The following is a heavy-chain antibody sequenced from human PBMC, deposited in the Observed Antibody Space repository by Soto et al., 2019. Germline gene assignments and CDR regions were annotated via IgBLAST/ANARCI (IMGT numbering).Heavy chain of an antibody. CDR3: ARGPMGSGGYGMDV. CDR1: GYTCTSYD. J-gene: IGHJ6*02. V-gene: IGHV1-8*01. CDR2: MNPNSGNT. Sequence: QVQLVQSGAEVKKPGASVKVSCKASGYTCTSYDINWVRQATGQGLAWMGWMNPNSGNTGYAQKFQGRVTMTRNTSISTAYMELSSLRSEDTAVYYCARGPMGSGGYGMDVWGQGTTVTVSS. D-gene: IGHD1-26*01.